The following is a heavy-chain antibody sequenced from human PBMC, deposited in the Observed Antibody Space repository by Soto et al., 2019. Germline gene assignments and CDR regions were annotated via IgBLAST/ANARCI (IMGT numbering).Heavy chain of an antibody. CDR3: ARAGFWSGYSSSLRRNWFDH. J-gene: IGHJ5*02. CDR2: INHSGST. V-gene: IGHV4-34*01. Sequence: XETLCLTCAVYGWSFSGYYWSWIRQPPGKGLEWIGEINHSGSTNYNPSLKSRVTISVDTSKNQFSLKLSSVTAADTAVYYCARAGFWSGYSSSLRRNWFDHWGQGTLVTVSS. D-gene: IGHD3-3*01. CDR1: GWSFSGYY.